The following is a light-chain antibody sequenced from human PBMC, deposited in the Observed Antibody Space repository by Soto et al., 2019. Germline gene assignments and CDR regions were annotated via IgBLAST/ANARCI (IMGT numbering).Light chain of an antibody. V-gene: IGLV2-23*01. Sequence: QSVLTQPASVSGSPGQSITISCTGTSGDVGSYNLVSWHQQHRGKAPKLMIYEGSKRPSGVSNRFSGSKSGNTASLSISGLQAEDQADYYCCSYSGSSTDVVFGGGTKLTVL. CDR2: EGS. CDR1: SGDVGSYNL. CDR3: CSYSGSSTDVV. J-gene: IGLJ2*01.